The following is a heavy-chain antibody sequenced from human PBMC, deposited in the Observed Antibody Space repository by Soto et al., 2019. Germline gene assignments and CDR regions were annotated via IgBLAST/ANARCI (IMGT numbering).Heavy chain of an antibody. V-gene: IGHV3-48*01. CDR3: ARAFLAASPGTDAFDI. Sequence: EVQLVESGGGLVQPGGSLRLSCAASGFTFSSYSMNWVRQAPGKGLEWVSYISSSSSTIYYADSVKGRFTISRDNAKNSLYLQMNSLRAEDTALYYCARAFLAASPGTDAFDIWGQGTMVTVSS. D-gene: IGHD2-15*01. CDR2: ISSSSSTI. CDR1: GFTFSSYS. J-gene: IGHJ3*02.